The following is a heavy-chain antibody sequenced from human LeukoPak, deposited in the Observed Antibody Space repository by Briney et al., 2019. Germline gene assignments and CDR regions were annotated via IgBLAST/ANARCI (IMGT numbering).Heavy chain of an antibody. Sequence: GGSLRLSCVASGFTFSTSWMNWVRQAPGKGLEWVGRIKSITDGGTADYAAPVKGRFTISRDDSKNTLYLEMNSLKTEDTAFYYCTTDPMTAVTNLGYWGQGTLVTVSS. CDR1: GFTFSTSW. CDR2: IKSITDGGTA. CDR3: TTDPMTAVTNLGY. D-gene: IGHD4-17*01. J-gene: IGHJ4*02. V-gene: IGHV3-15*05.